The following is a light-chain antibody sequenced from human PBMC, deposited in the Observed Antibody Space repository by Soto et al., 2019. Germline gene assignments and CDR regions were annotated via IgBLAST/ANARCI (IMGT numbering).Light chain of an antibody. CDR3: GTWDSSLNGGV. CDR2: ESN. J-gene: IGLJ2*01. V-gene: IGLV1-51*02. CDR1: SSNIGNKC. Sequence: QSVLTQPPSVSAALGQRVTISCSGSSSNIGNKCVSWYQQLPGSAPKLLIYESNKRPSGIPDRFSGSKSGTSATLDITGLQTGDEADYYCGTWDSSLNGGVFGGGTKLTVL.